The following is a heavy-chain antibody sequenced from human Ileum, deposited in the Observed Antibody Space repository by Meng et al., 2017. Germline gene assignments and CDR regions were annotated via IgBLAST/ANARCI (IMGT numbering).Heavy chain of an antibody. V-gene: IGHV3-7*01. D-gene: IGHD2/OR15-2a*01. CDR2: IEDNGNRK. CDR1: GFIISNYW. CDR3: AREIIGTASAFDI. J-gene: IGHJ6*01. Sequence: GESLKISCGASGFIISNYWLSWVRQAPGKGLEWVANIEDNGNRKFHVESVKGRFTISRDNAKNSIFLQMNSLRADDTAVYYCAREIIGTASAFDIWGQGKTVNVSS.